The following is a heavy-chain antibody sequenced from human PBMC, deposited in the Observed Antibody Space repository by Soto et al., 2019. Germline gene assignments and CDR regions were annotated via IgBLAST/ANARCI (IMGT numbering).Heavy chain of an antibody. V-gene: IGHV1-18*01. CDR3: ASHYCSSTSCSPWDYYYGMDV. CDR1: GYTFTSYG. J-gene: IGHJ6*02. D-gene: IGHD2-2*01. CDR2: ISAYNGNT. Sequence: ASAKVSCKASGYTFTSYGISWVRQAPVQGIERMGWISAYNGNTNYAQKLQGRVTMTTDTSTSTAYMELRSLRSDDTAVYYCASHYCSSTSCSPWDYYYGMDVWGQGTTVTVSS.